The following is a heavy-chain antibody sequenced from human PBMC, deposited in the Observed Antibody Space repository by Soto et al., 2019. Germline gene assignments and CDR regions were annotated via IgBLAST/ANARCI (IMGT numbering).Heavy chain of an antibody. CDR1: GVTLCPYA. CDR2: ISGSGGST. V-gene: IGHV3-23*01. J-gene: IGHJ3*02. CDR3: AKYSTFGGGSDAFDI. Sequence: GGSLRLSYGGSGVTLCPYAHCWGRQAPGKGLEWVSAISGSGGSTYYADSVKGRFTISRDNSKNTLYLQMNSLRAEDTAVYYCAKYSTFGGGSDAFDIWGQGTMVTVSS. D-gene: IGHD3-16*01.